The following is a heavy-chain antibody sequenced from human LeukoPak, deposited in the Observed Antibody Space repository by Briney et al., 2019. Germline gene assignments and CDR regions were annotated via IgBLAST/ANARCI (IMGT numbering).Heavy chain of an antibody. V-gene: IGHV4-34*01. CDR2: INHSGST. CDR3: ARASTHVEMATSNYFDY. CDR1: GGSFSGYY. Sequence: PSETLSLTCAVYGGSFSGYYWSWIRQPPGQGLEWIGEINHSGSTNYNPSLKSRVTISVDTSKNQFSLKLSSVTAADTAVYYCARASTHVEMATSNYFDYWGQGTLVTVSS. D-gene: IGHD5-24*01. J-gene: IGHJ4*02.